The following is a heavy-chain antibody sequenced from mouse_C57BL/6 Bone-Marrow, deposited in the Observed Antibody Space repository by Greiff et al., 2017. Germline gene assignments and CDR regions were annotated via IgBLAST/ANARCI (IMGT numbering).Heavy chain of an antibody. CDR2: ISDGGSYT. CDR1: GFTFSSYA. J-gene: IGHJ4*01. D-gene: IGHD1-1*01. CDR3: ARDRVGYAMDY. Sequence: EVLRVESGGGLVKPGGSLKLSCAASGFTFSSYAMSWVRQTPEKRLEWVATISDGGSYTYYPDNVKGRFTISRDNAKNNLYLQMSHLKSEDTAMYYCARDRVGYAMDYWGQGTSVTVSS. V-gene: IGHV5-4*01.